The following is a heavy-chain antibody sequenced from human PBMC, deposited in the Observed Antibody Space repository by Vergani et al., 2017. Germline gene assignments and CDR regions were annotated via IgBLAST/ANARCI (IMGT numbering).Heavy chain of an antibody. D-gene: IGHD4/OR15-4a*01. CDR3: ARVDYPQGKFDY. CDR2: IYSGGGT. V-gene: IGHV3-53*01. Sequence: EVQLVESGGGLIQPGGSLRLSCAASGFTVSSNYMTWVRQAPGKGLEWVSVIYSGGGTYYADSVKGRFTFSRDISKTTWYLQMNSLRVEDTAVDYCARVDYPQGKFDYWGRGTLVTVS. CDR1: GFTVSSNY. J-gene: IGHJ4*02.